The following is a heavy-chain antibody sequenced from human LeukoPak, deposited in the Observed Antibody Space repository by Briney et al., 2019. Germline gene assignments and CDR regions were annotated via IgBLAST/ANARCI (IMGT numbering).Heavy chain of an antibody. D-gene: IGHD6-19*01. CDR3: AREYSSGWRSAFDI. CDR2: IYSGGST. J-gene: IGHJ3*02. CDR1: GFTVSSNY. Sequence: PGGSLRLSCAASGFTVSSNYMSWVRQAPGKGLKWVSVIYSGGSTYYADSVKGRFTISRDNSKNTLYLQMNSLRAEDTAVYYCAREYSSGWRSAFDIWGQGTMVTVSS. V-gene: IGHV3-66*01.